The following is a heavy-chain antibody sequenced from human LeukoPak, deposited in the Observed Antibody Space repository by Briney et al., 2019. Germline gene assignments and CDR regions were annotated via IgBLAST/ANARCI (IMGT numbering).Heavy chain of an antibody. CDR3: AKTTTGYSSGRFPGWPVDY. D-gene: IGHD6-19*01. Sequence: GGSLRLSCAASGFTFSSYAMYWVRQAPGKGLEWVSGIFGSGGSTRYADSVKGRFTISRDNSKNTVYLQMNSLRAEDTAVYYCAKTTTGYSSGRFPGWPVDYWGQGTLVTVSS. J-gene: IGHJ4*02. V-gene: IGHV3-23*01. CDR2: IFGSGGST. CDR1: GFTFSSYA.